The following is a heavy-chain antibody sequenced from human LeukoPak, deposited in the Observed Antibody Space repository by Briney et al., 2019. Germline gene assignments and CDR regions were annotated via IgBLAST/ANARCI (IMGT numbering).Heavy chain of an antibody. Sequence: PETLSLTCAVYGGSFSDYYWTWIRQPPGKGLEWIGDITHSGSTNYNPSLKSRVTISVDTSRNQFSLKLSSVTAADTAVYYCARPNHKDHCSSSSCYKYFDYWGQGTLVTVSS. J-gene: IGHJ4*02. CDR1: GGSFSDYY. CDR2: ITHSGST. V-gene: IGHV4-34*01. D-gene: IGHD2-2*01. CDR3: ARPNHKDHCSSSSCYKYFDY.